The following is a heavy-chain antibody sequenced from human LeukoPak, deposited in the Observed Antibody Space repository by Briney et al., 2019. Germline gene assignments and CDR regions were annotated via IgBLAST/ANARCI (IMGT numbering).Heavy chain of an antibody. D-gene: IGHD3-16*02. CDR3: ARAGSVWGSYRHDAFDI. Sequence: ASVKVSCKASGYTFTGYYMHWVRQAPGQGLEWMAWINPNTGDTNYPQKFQGRVTMTGDTSIRTVYMELTRLTSDDTAVYYCARAGSVWGSYRHDAFDIWGQGTMVTVSS. CDR2: INPNTGDT. CDR1: GYTFTGYY. J-gene: IGHJ3*02. V-gene: IGHV1-2*02.